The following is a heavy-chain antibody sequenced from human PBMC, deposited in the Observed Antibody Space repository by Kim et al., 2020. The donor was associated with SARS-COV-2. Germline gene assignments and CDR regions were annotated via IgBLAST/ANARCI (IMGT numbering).Heavy chain of an antibody. Sequence: SETLSLTCTVSGDSKDDDYWSWVRQPPGKGLEWIGYTHFTGKTNYHPSLMSRVTISTDTSKTQFSLQLTSVTAADTAVFYCVTKRAVISGFIDYWGQGT. CDR1: GDSKDDDY. CDR2: THFTGKT. D-gene: IGHD3-16*02. CDR3: VTKRAVISGFIDY. V-gene: IGHV4-59*01. J-gene: IGHJ4*02.